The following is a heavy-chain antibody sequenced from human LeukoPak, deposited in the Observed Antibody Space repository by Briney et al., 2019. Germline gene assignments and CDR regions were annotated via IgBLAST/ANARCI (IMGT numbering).Heavy chain of an antibody. J-gene: IGHJ4*02. D-gene: IGHD6-19*01. CDR3: ACLGDSSGLDY. Sequence: GRSLRLSCAASGFTFSSYVMHWVRQAPGKGLEWVAIISYDGSNEYYADSVKGRFTISRDNSKNTLYLQMNSLRAEDTAVYYCACLGDSSGLDYWGQGTLVTVSS. CDR1: GFTFSSYV. V-gene: IGHV3-30*04. CDR2: ISYDGSNE.